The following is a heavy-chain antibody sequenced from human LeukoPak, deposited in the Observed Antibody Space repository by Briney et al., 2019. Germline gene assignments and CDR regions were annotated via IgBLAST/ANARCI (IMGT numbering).Heavy chain of an antibody. CDR3: AKALSPRTSMAAEDLDY. V-gene: IGHV3-66*01. Sequence: GGSLRLSCAASGFTVSSNYMSWVRQAPGKGLEWVSVIYSGGSTYYADSVKGRFTISRDNSKNTVFLQMNSLRAEDTALYYCAKALSPRTSMAAEDLDYWGQGILITVSS. CDR2: IYSGGST. D-gene: IGHD6-13*01. J-gene: IGHJ4*02. CDR1: GFTVSSNY.